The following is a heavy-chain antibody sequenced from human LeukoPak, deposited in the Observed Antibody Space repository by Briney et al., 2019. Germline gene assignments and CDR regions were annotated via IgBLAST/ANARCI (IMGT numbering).Heavy chain of an antibody. Sequence: GGSLRLSCTASGFTFSNHGMHWVRQAPGKGLEWVAFIRYDGITKYYADSVKGRFTISRDNSKNTLYLQMNSLRPEDTAVYYCARTGSRGGTFRPSYYYYYMDVWGEGTTVTISS. D-gene: IGHD3/OR15-3a*01. J-gene: IGHJ6*03. V-gene: IGHV3-30*02. CDR3: ARTGSRGGTFRPSYYYYYMDV. CDR1: GFTFSNHG. CDR2: IRYDGITK.